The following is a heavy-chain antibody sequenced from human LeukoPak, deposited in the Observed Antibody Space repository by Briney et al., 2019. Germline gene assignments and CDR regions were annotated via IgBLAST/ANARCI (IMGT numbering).Heavy chain of an antibody. J-gene: IGHJ5*02. D-gene: IGHD3-9*01. V-gene: IGHV3-23*01. CDR1: GFTFSSYS. CDR2: INGSGGST. CDR3: AKLHHFDWLLVSNWFDP. Sequence: TGGSLRLSCAASGFTFSSYSMNWVRQAPGKGLEWVSGINGSGGSTYYADFVKGRFTISRDNSKNTLYLQMNSLRAEDTALYYCAKLHHFDWLLVSNWFDPWGQGTLVTVSS.